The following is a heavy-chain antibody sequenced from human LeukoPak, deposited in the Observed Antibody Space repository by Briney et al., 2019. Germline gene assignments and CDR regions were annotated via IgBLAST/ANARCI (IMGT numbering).Heavy chain of an antibody. CDR1: GGSISTYY. V-gene: IGHV4-59*01. J-gene: IGHJ5*02. D-gene: IGHD2-8*01. CDR2: IYYSGST. CDR3: ARVVSRWFDP. Sequence: SETLSLTCTVSGGSISTYYWSWIRQPPGKGLEWIGYIYYSGSTNYNPYLKSRVTISVDTSKNQFSLKLSSVTAADTAVYYCARVVSRWFDPWGQGTLVTVSS.